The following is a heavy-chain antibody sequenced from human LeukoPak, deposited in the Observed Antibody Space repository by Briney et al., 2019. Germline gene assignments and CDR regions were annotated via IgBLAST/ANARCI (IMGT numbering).Heavy chain of an antibody. CDR3: ARDRRRFGEVNY. J-gene: IGHJ4*02. CDR1: GFTFSSYS. CDR2: ISSSSSYI. D-gene: IGHD3-10*01. Sequence: GGSLRLSCAASGFTFSSYSMNWVRPAPGKGLEWVSSISSSSSYIYYADSVKGRFTISRDNAKNSLYLRMNSLRAEDTAVYYCARDRRRFGEVNYWGQGTLVTVSS. V-gene: IGHV3-21*01.